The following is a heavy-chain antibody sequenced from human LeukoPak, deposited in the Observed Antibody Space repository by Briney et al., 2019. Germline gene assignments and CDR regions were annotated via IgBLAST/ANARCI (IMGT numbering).Heavy chain of an antibody. V-gene: IGHV3-30*04. Sequence: GGSLRLSCEASGFTFTSYSMHWVRQPPGQGLEWVAATSYDGSNRYYADYVKGRFTISRDNSNNTLFLQMNSLRPEDTAVYFCVMQSLWFKYYDYWGQGIWVTVSS. CDR3: VMQSLWFKYYDY. D-gene: IGHD2-21*01. CDR2: TSYDGSNR. CDR1: GFTFTSYS. J-gene: IGHJ4*02.